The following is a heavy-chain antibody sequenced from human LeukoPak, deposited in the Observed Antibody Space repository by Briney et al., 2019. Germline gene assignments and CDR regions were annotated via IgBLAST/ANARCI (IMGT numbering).Heavy chain of an antibody. CDR2: IIPIFGTA. Sequence: ASVTVSCKASGGTFSSYAISWVRQAPGQGLEWMGGIIPIFGTANYAQKFQGRVTITTDESTSTAYMELSSLRSEDTAVYYCARAPSFPYRYNWFDPWGQGTLVTVSS. CDR3: ARAPSFPYRYNWFDP. CDR1: GGTFSSYA. J-gene: IGHJ5*02. V-gene: IGHV1-69*05. D-gene: IGHD1-14*01.